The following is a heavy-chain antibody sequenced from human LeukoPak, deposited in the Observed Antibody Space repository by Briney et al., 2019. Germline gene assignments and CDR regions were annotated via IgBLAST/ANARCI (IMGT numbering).Heavy chain of an antibody. Sequence: GGSLRLSCAASGFTVSSNYRSWARQAPGKGLEWASVIYSGGSTYYADSVKGRVTISRDNSKNTLYLQMNSLRAEDTAVYYCAREWDDSSGYYNYWGQGTLVTVSS. J-gene: IGHJ4*02. CDR1: GFTVSSNY. CDR2: IYSGGST. V-gene: IGHV3-53*01. D-gene: IGHD3-22*01. CDR3: AREWDDSSGYYNY.